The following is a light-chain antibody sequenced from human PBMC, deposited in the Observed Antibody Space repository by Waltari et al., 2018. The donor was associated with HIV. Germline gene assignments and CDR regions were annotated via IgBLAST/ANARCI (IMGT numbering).Light chain of an antibody. CDR3: AAWTDSLRGVV. Sequence: QSVLTQPPSASGNPGQRVTISCSGSSSNIGSFYVYWYQQLPGSAPKLLIYRNNQRPSGVPDRFSGSKSGTSASLAISGLRSEDEADYYCAAWTDSLRGVVFGGGTKLSVL. CDR1: SSNIGSFY. V-gene: IGLV1-47*01. J-gene: IGLJ2*01. CDR2: RNN.